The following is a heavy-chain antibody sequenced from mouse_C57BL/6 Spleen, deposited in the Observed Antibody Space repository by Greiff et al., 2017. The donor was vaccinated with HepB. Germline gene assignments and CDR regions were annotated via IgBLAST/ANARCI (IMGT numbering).Heavy chain of an antibody. V-gene: IGHV1-18*01. CDR3: ARRTFYYGSSHWYFDV. D-gene: IGHD1-1*01. CDR1: GYTFTDYN. Sequence: EVKLQQSGPELVKPGASVKIPCKASGYTFTDYNMDWVKQSHGKSLEWIGDINPNNGGTIYNQKFKGKATLTVDKSSSTAYMELRSLTSEDTAVYYCARRTFYYGSSHWYFDVWGTGTTVTVSS. CDR2: INPNNGGT. J-gene: IGHJ1*03.